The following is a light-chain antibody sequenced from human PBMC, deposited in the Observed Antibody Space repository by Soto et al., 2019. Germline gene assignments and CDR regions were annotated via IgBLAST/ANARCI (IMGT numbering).Light chain of an antibody. CDR2: AAS. J-gene: IGKJ2*01. CDR3: QQSLGIPYT. V-gene: IGKV1-39*01. CDR1: QTISTY. Sequence: TQSPPTLSASVGDRVTITCRASQTISTYLNWYQQKPGKAPKLLIYAASTLQSGVPSRFSGSGSGTDFTLTISSLQPEDFATYYCQQSLGIPYTFGQGTRLEIK.